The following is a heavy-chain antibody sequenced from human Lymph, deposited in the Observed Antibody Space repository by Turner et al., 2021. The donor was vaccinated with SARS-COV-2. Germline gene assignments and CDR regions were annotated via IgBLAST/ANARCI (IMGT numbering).Heavy chain of an antibody. J-gene: IGHJ4*02. CDR1: GFTFTGYR. CDR2: IKHDGSEK. CDR3: AREDTVMVYDY. V-gene: IGHV3-7*03. Sequence: EVQLVESGGGLVQPGGSLRLSCAASGFTFTGYRMSWVRQAPGKGLEWVANIKHDGSEKYYLDSVKGRFTISRDNAKNSLYLQMNSLRAEDTAVYYCAREDTVMVYDYWGQGSLVTVSS. D-gene: IGHD5-18*01.